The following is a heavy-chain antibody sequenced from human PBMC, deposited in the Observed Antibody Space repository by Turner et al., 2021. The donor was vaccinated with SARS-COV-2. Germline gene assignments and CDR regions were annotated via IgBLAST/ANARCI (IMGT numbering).Heavy chain of an antibody. CDR2: ISRSGSTI. CDR1: GFTFSSYE. V-gene: IGHV3-48*03. J-gene: IGHJ4*02. D-gene: IGHD6-13*01. Sequence: EVQLVESGGGLVQPGGSLRLSCAASGFTFSSYEMNWVRQAPGKGLKWVSYISRSGSTIYYADSVKGRFTISRDNAKNSLYLQMNSLRAEDSAVYYCARGTVAAAGIAFDYWGQGTLVTVSS. CDR3: ARGTVAAAGIAFDY.